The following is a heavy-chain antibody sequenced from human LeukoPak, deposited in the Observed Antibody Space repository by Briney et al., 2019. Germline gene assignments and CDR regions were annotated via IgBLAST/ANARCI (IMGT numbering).Heavy chain of an antibody. V-gene: IGHV3-7*03. Sequence: PGGSLRLSCAASGFTFSSYAMSWVRQAPGKGLEWVANIKLDGSEKNYVDSVKGRFTISRDNTKNSLYLQMNSLRVEDTAVFYCARDQYDTWSRRGNFDSWGQGTLVIASS. D-gene: IGHD3-3*01. CDR3: ARDQYDTWSRRGNFDS. CDR1: GFTFSSYA. J-gene: IGHJ5*01. CDR2: IKLDGSEK.